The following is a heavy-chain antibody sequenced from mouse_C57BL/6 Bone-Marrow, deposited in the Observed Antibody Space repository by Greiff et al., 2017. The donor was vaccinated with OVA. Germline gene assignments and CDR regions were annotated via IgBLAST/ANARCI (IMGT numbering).Heavy chain of an antibody. CDR3: LLYYGNSSWFAY. CDR2: INPYNGGT. J-gene: IGHJ3*01. CDR1: GYTFTDYY. Sequence: EVKLQESGPVLVKPGASVKMSCKASGYTFTDYYMNWVKQSHGKSLEWIGVINPYNGGTSYNQKFKGKATLTVDKSSSTAYMELNSLTSEDSAVYYSLLYYGNSSWFAYWGQGTLVTVSA. V-gene: IGHV1-19*01. D-gene: IGHD2-1*01.